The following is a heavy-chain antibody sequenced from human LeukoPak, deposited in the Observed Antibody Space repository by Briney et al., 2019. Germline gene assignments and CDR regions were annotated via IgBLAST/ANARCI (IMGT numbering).Heavy chain of an antibody. CDR3: ATTYYDILTGCWFDP. Sequence: SETLSLTCTVSGYSISSGYYWGWIRQPPGKGLEWIGSIHHSGSTYYNPSLNSRVTISVDTSKNQFSLQLNSVTPEDTAVYYCATTYYDILTGCWFDPWGQGTLVTVSS. V-gene: IGHV4-38-2*02. CDR1: GYSISSGYY. CDR2: IHHSGST. J-gene: IGHJ5*02. D-gene: IGHD3-9*01.